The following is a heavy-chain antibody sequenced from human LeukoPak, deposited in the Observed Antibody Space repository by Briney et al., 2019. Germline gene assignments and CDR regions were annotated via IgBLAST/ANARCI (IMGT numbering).Heavy chain of an antibody. CDR2: ISSSGSTI. Sequence: GGSLLLSCAASGFTFSSYEMNWVRQAPGKGLEWVSYISSSGSTIYYADSVKGRFTISRDNAKNSLYLQMNSLRAEDTAVYYCAKDPDCTSGMCYTFFDYWGQGTLVTVSS. D-gene: IGHD2-8*01. CDR1: GFTFSSYE. V-gene: IGHV3-48*03. J-gene: IGHJ4*02. CDR3: AKDPDCTSGMCYTFFDY.